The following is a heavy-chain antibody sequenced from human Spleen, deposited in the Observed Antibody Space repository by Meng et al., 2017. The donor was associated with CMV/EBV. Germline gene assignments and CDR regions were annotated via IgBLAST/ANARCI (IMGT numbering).Heavy chain of an antibody. Sequence: CAASGFTFSSYAMSWVRQAPGKGLEWVSAISGSGGSTYYADSVKGRFTISRDNSKNTLYLQMNSLRAEDTAVYYCAKDTCSTSCYWVYWGQGTLVTVSS. CDR3: AKDTCSTSCYWVY. D-gene: IGHD2-2*01. V-gene: IGHV3-23*01. J-gene: IGHJ4*02. CDR2: ISGSGGST. CDR1: GFTFSSYA.